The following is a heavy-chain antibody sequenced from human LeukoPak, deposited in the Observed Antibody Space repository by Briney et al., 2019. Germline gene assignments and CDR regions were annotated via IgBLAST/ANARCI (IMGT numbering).Heavy chain of an antibody. CDR3: ARTQIAARNYYYYGMDV. D-gene: IGHD6-6*01. V-gene: IGHV1-69*13. Sequence: SVKVSCKASGGTFISYAISWVRQAPGQGLEWMGGIIPIFGTANYAQKFQGRVTITADESTSTAYMELSSLRSGDTAVYYCARTQIAARNYYYYGMDVWGQGTTVTVSS. J-gene: IGHJ6*02. CDR1: GGTFISYA. CDR2: IIPIFGTA.